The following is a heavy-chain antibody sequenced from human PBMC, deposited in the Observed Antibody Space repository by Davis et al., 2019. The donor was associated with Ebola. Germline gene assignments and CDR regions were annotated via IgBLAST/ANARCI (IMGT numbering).Heavy chain of an antibody. CDR2: INAGNGDT. Sequence: ASVKVSCKASGYTFTSYAIHWVRQAPGQRLEWMGWINAGNGDTKYSQKFQGRVTITADKSTSTAYMELRSLRSDDTAVYYCAREGAVAGTLVVPHYYYYGMDVWGQGTTVTVSS. V-gene: IGHV1-3*01. D-gene: IGHD6-19*01. CDR3: AREGAVAGTLVVPHYYYYGMDV. J-gene: IGHJ6*02. CDR1: GYTFTSYA.